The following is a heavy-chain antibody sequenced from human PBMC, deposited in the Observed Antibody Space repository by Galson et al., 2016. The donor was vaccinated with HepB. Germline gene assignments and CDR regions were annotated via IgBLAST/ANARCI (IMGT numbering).Heavy chain of an antibody. D-gene: IGHD2-2*01. J-gene: IGHJ4*02. CDR2: ISGSSTYK. CDR3: ARGLSQYYFNY. Sequence: SLRLSCAASGFTFTQYYMNWVRQAPGKGLEWVSSISGSSTYKHYADSVKGRFSISRDNSKNSLYLQMNSLRAEDTALYYCARGLSQYYFNYWGQGTLVTVAS. V-gene: IGHV3-21*04. CDR1: GFTFTQYY.